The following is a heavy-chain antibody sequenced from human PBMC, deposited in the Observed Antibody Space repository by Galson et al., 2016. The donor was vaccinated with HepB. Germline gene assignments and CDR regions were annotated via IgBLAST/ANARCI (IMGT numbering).Heavy chain of an antibody. Sequence: SLRLSCAASGFTFSSYGMSWVRQAPGQGLEWVSSISPGGSTYTESVKGRFTISRDNPRNTLYLEMNSLRAEDTAVYYCAKSEVVVVAAHQVWGQGTLVPVAS. CDR1: GFTFSSYG. D-gene: IGHD2-15*01. CDR3: AKSEVVVVAAHQV. J-gene: IGHJ4*02. CDR2: ISPGGST. V-gene: IGHV3-23*01.